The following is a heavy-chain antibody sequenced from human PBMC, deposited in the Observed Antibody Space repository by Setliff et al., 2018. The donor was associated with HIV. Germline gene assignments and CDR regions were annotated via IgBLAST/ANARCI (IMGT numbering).Heavy chain of an antibody. D-gene: IGHD2-2*01. V-gene: IGHV4-39*01. CDR2: IYYSGST. CDR3: ARLAIPAATTDY. J-gene: IGHJ4*02. Sequence: SETLSLTCTVSGGSISSNNYYWGWIRQPPGKGLEWIGSIYYSGSTYYNPSLRSRVTISVDTSKNHFSLKLNSVTAADTAVYYCARLAIPAATTDYWGQGTLVTVS. CDR1: GGSISSNNYY.